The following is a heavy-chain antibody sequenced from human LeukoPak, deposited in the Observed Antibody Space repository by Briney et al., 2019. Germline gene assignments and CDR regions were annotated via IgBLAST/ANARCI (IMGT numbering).Heavy chain of an antibody. Sequence: SSETLSLTCTVSGGSISSGSSYWGWIRQPPGKGLEWIGSIYYSGSTYYNPSLKSRVTISVDTSKNQFSLKLSSVTAADTAVYYCARLPYYYGSGPRYAFDIWGQGTMVTVSS. V-gene: IGHV4-39*01. D-gene: IGHD3-10*01. J-gene: IGHJ3*02. CDR2: IYYSGST. CDR3: ARLPYYYGSGPRYAFDI. CDR1: GGSISSGSSY.